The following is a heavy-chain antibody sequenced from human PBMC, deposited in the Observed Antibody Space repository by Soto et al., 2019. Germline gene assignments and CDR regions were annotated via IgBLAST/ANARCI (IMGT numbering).Heavy chain of an antibody. Sequence: SQTLSLTCAISGDSVSSSSATWNWIRQSPSRGLEWLGRTYYRSKWYNDYAISLRGRITINPDTSKNQFSLHLNSVIPEDTAVYYCARAFLVIDRRAPEPIHLWGPGPLVTVSS. CDR3: ARAFLVIDRRAPEPIHL. D-gene: IGHD1-1*01. CDR1: GDSVSSSSAT. CDR2: TYYRSKWYN. V-gene: IGHV6-1*01. J-gene: IGHJ1*01.